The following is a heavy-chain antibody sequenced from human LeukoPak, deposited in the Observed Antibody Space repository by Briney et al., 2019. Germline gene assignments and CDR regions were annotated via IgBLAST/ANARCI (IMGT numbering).Heavy chain of an antibody. Sequence: SVKVSCKASGGTFSSYAISWVRQAPGQGLEWMGGIIPIFGTANYAQKFQGRVTITADESTSTAYMELSSLRSEDTAVYYCASRTGRLWFSRDYYYYMDVWGKGTTVTVSS. D-gene: IGHD3-10*01. CDR1: GGTFSSYA. J-gene: IGHJ6*03. CDR3: ASRTGRLWFSRDYYYYMDV. V-gene: IGHV1-69*13. CDR2: IIPIFGTA.